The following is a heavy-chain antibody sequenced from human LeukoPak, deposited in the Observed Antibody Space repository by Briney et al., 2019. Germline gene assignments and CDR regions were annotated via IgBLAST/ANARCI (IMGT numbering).Heavy chain of an antibody. D-gene: IGHD3-16*02. Sequence: GGSLRLSCAASGFTFSSYEMNWVRQAPGKGLEWASYISSSGSTIYYADSVKGRFTISRDNAKNSLYLQMNSLRAEDTAVYYCARDHYDYVWGSYRPLDYWGQGTLVTVSS. CDR1: GFTFSSYE. J-gene: IGHJ4*02. CDR3: ARDHYDYVWGSYRPLDY. V-gene: IGHV3-48*03. CDR2: ISSSGSTI.